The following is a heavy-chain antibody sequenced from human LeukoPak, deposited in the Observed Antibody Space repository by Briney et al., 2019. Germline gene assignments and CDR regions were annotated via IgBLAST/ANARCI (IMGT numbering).Heavy chain of an antibody. CDR2: INHSGST. CDR3: ARLHFYYYYMDV. CDR1: GGSFSGYY. V-gene: IGHV4-34*01. J-gene: IGHJ6*03. Sequence: SETLSLTCAVYGGSFSGYYWSWIRQPQGKGLEWIGEINHSGSTNYNPSLKSRVTISVDTSKNQFSLELSSVTAADTAVYYCARLHFYYYYMDVWGKGTTVTVSS.